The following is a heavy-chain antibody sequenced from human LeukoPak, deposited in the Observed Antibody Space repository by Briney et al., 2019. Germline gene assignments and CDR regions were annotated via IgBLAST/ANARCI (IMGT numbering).Heavy chain of an antibody. J-gene: IGHJ6*03. Sequence: GGSLRLSCAAAGFTFSSYAMHWVRQAPGKGLEWVAVISYDGSNKYYADSVKGRFTISRDNAKNSLYLQMNSLRAEDTAVYYCARGDPPYDYYYYMDVWSKGTTVTVSS. V-gene: IGHV3-30-3*01. CDR1: GFTFSSYA. CDR3: ARGDPPYDYYYYMDV. CDR2: ISYDGSNK. D-gene: IGHD2-8*01.